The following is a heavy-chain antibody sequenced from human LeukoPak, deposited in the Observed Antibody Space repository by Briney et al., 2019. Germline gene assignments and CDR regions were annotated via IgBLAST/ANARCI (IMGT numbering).Heavy chain of an antibody. CDR3: TTAGITFGGVIVYFDY. V-gene: IGHV3-7*05. CDR1: GFTFSTYW. J-gene: IGHJ4*02. CDR2: IKQDGSEK. Sequence: LGGSLRLSCAASGFTFSTYWMSWVRQAPGKGLEWVANIKQDGSEKNYVDSVKGLFTISRDNAKNSLYLEMNSLRAEDTAVYYCTTAGITFGGVIVYFDYWGQGTLVTVSS. D-gene: IGHD3-16*02.